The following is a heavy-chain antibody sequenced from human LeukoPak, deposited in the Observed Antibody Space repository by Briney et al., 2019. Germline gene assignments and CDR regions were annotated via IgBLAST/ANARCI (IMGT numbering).Heavy chain of an antibody. CDR1: EYTFTGYY. D-gene: IGHD3-3*01. CDR3: AREDFFGGGLDY. V-gene: IGHV1-2*02. Sequence: ASVKVSCKASEYTFTGYYMHWVRQAPGQGLEWMGWINPNSGGTNYAQKFQGRVTMTRDTSISTAYMELSRLRSDDTAVYYCAREDFFGGGLDYWGQGTLVTVSS. CDR2: INPNSGGT. J-gene: IGHJ4*02.